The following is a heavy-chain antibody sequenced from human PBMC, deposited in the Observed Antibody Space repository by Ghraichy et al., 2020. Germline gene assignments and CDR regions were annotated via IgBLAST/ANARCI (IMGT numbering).Heavy chain of an antibody. D-gene: IGHD2-2*01. CDR3: ARESDYCSSTSCPLS. J-gene: IGHJ4*02. V-gene: IGHV3-33*01. Sequence: GGSLRLSCAASGFTFSSYGMHWVRQAPGKGLEWVAVIWYDGSNKYYADSVKGRFTISRDNSKNTLYLQMNSLRAEDTAVYYCARESDYCSSTSCPLSWGQGTLVTVSS. CDR1: GFTFSSYG. CDR2: IWYDGSNK.